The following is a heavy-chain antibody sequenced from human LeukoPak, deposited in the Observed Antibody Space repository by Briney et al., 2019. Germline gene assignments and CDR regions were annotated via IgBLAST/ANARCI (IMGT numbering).Heavy chain of an antibody. Sequence: PSETLSLTCAVYGGSFSGYYWSWIRQPPGKGLEWIGEINHSGSTNYNPSLKSRVTISVDTSKNQFSLKLSSVTAADTAVYYCARASLAAAGKDAFDIWGRGTMVTVSS. D-gene: IGHD6-13*01. CDR3: ARASLAAAGKDAFDI. V-gene: IGHV4-34*01. CDR2: INHSGST. CDR1: GGSFSGYY. J-gene: IGHJ3*02.